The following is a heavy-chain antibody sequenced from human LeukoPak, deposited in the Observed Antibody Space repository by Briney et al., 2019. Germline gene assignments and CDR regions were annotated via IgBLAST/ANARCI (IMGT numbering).Heavy chain of an antibody. CDR2: ISYDGNNK. Sequence: ARSLRLSCAASGFTFSHFGMHWVRQAPGKGLEWVAVISYDGNNKYYTYPVKGSFTTSRDNSKNTLYLQMNSLRAEDTAVYYCAKIPMVDYYYYYMDVWGKGTTVTISS. CDR3: AKIPMVDYYYYYMDV. V-gene: IGHV3-30*18. D-gene: IGHD3-10*01. CDR1: GFTFSHFG. J-gene: IGHJ6*03.